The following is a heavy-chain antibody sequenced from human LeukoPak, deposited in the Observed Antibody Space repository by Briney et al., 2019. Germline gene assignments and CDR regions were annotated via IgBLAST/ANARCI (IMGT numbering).Heavy chain of an antibody. Sequence: GGSLRLSCAASGFTFSSYEMNWVRQAPGKGLEWVSYISSSGSTTYYADSVKGRFTISRDNSKNTLYLQMNSLRAEDTAVYYCARHDSSGYYHDYWGQGTLVTVSS. D-gene: IGHD3-22*01. CDR1: GFTFSSYE. J-gene: IGHJ4*02. V-gene: IGHV3-48*03. CDR3: ARHDSSGYYHDY. CDR2: ISSSGSTT.